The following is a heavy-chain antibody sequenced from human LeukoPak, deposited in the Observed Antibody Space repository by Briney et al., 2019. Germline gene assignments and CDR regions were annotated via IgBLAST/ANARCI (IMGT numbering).Heavy chain of an antibody. CDR2: ITHSGST. D-gene: IGHD6-13*01. J-gene: IGHJ3*02. V-gene: IGHV4-34*01. Sequence: PGGSLRLSCAASGFTFSNAWMSWIRQSPGKGLAWIAEITHSGSTNYNPSLKSRVTISVDTSKNQFSLKLSSVTAADTAVYYCARHKGRHSTIWYDGRGAFDIWGQGTMVTVSS. CDR1: GFTFSNAW. CDR3: ARHKGRHSTIWYDGRGAFDI.